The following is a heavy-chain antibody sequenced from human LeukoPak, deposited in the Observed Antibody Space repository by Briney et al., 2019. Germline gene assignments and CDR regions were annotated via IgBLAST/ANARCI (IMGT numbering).Heavy chain of an antibody. CDR3: AKAAQPNRGYCSSTSCKYYYMDV. D-gene: IGHD2-2*01. Sequence: PGGSLRLSCAASGFTFSTYAMSWVRQAPGKGLEWVSAIRGSGGSTFYADSVRGRFTISRDNSKNTLYLQMNSLRAKDTAVYYCAKAAQPNRGYCSSTSCKYYYMDVWGKGTTVTVSS. CDR1: GFTFSTYA. J-gene: IGHJ6*03. CDR2: IRGSGGST. V-gene: IGHV3-23*01.